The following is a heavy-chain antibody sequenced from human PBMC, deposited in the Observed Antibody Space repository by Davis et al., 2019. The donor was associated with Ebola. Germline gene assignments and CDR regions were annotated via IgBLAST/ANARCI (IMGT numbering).Heavy chain of an antibody. CDR2: IRSKANSYAT. CDR1: GFTFSGPA. CDR3: TSTSDRIDY. Sequence: GESLKISCAASGFTFSGPAMHWVRQASGKGLEWVGRIRSKANSYATAYAASVKGRFTISRDDSKNTAYLQMNSLKTEDTAVYYCTSTSDRIDYWGQGTLVTVSS. V-gene: IGHV3-73*01. J-gene: IGHJ4*02.